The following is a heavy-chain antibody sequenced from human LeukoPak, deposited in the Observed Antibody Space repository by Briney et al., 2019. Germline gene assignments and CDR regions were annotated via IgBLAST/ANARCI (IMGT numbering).Heavy chain of an antibody. CDR3: ARHGLYYYGSGPNYYYYYMDV. CDR1: GYSFTSYW. J-gene: IGHJ6*03. V-gene: IGHV5-51*01. Sequence: PGESLKISCKGSGYSFTSYWIGWVRQMPGKGLEWMGIIYPGDSDTRYSPSFQGQVTISADKSISTAYLQWSSLKASDTAMYYCARHGLYYYGSGPNYYYYYMDVWGKGTTVTVSS. D-gene: IGHD3-10*01. CDR2: IYPGDSDT.